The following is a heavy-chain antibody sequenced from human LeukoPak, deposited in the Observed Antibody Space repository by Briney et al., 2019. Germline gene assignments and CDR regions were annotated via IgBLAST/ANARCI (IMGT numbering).Heavy chain of an antibody. CDR1: GVSFGGYY. V-gene: IGHV4-34*01. Sequence: SETLSLTCAVYGVSFGGYYWTWIRQSPEKGLEWIGEINNLGSTSYNPSLSSRVLMSLDTSKNQFSLRLSSVTAADTAVYSCARGGGGPRLGNWGQGTLVTVS. J-gene: IGHJ4*01. CDR3: ARGGGGPRLGN. CDR2: INNLGST. D-gene: IGHD2-15*01.